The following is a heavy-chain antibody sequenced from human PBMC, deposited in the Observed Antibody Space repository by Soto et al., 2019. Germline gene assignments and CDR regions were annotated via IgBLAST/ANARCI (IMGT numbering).Heavy chain of an antibody. CDR2: IYYSGST. Sequence: QLQLQESGPGLVKPSETLSLTCTVSGGSISSSSYYWGWIRQPPGKGLEWLGSIYYSGSTYYNPSLKSRVTISVDTSKNQFPLTLSSVTAADTAVYYCARLVKGRDWFDPWGQGTLVTVSS. J-gene: IGHJ5*02. CDR1: GGSISSSSYY. CDR3: ARLVKGRDWFDP. V-gene: IGHV4-39*01. D-gene: IGHD2-15*01.